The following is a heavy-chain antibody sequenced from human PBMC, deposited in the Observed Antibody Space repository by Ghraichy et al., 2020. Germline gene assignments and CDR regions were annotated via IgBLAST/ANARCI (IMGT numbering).Heavy chain of an antibody. Sequence: GESLNISCKAVRYTFTSYDIVWVRQAPGQGLEWMGWMNPSSGNTGLAPKFQGRVTLTRDTSTTTAYMEVRDLRSDDTAVFYCARGPYPHEDSGYSYFEFWGQGTLITVSS. J-gene: IGHJ4*02. V-gene: IGHV1-8*01. CDR2: MNPSSGNT. CDR1: RYTFTSYD. CDR3: ARGPYPHEDSGYSYFEF. D-gene: IGHD2-15*01.